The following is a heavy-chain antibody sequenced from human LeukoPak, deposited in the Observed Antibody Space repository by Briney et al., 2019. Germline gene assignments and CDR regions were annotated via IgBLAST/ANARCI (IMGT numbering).Heavy chain of an antibody. Sequence: PGGSLRLSCAASGFIFSNYVMHWVRQAPGKGLEWVALIWSDGGDKYYADSVKGRFTISRDNSKNTLYLQINSLRAEDTAVFYCAKESSEDGYNYRGSTFDFWGQGTLVTVSS. V-gene: IGHV3-33*06. CDR2: IWSDGGDK. D-gene: IGHD5-24*01. CDR3: AKESSEDGYNYRGSTFDF. CDR1: GFIFSNYV. J-gene: IGHJ4*02.